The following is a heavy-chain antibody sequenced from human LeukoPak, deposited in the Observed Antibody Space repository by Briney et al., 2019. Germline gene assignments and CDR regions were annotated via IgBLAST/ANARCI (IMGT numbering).Heavy chain of an antibody. CDR3: ARGLGATGWFDP. J-gene: IGHJ5*02. CDR2: IYYSGST. D-gene: IGHD1-26*01. CDR1: GGSISSYY. V-gene: IGHV4-59*01. Sequence: PETLSLTCTVSGGSISSYYWSWIRQPPGRGLEWIGYIYYSGSTNYNPSLKSRVTISVDTSKNQFSLKLSSVTAADTAVYYCARGLGATGWFDPWGQGTLVTVSS.